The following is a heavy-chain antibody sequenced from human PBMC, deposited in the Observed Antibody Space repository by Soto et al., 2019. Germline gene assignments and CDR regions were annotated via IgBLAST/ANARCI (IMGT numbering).Heavy chain of an antibody. J-gene: IGHJ3*02. CDR2: IIPIFGTA. Sequence: SVKVSCKASGGTFSSYAISWVRQAPGQGLEWMGGIIPIFGTANYAQKFPGRVTITADESTSTAYMELSSLRSEDTAVYYCARPAITMIVVAPEPFVAFDIWGQGTMVTVSS. V-gene: IGHV1-69*13. CDR3: ARPAITMIVVAPEPFVAFDI. D-gene: IGHD3-22*01. CDR1: GGTFSSYA.